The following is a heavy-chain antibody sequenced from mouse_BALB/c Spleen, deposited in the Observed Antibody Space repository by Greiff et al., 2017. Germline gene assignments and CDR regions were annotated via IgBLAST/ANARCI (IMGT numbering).Heavy chain of an antibody. CDR2: IRSKSNNYAT. Sequence: GGGLVQPKGSLKLSCAASGFTFNTNAMNWVRQAPGKGLEWVARIRSKSNNYATYYADSVKDRFTISRDDSQSMLYLQMNNLKTEDTAMYYCVRGYDETFAYWGQGTLVTVSA. D-gene: IGHD2-2*01. J-gene: IGHJ3*01. V-gene: IGHV10S3*01. CDR3: VRGYDETFAY. CDR1: GFTFNTNA.